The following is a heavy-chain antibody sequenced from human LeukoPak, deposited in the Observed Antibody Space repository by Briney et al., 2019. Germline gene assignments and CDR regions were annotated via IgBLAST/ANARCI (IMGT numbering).Heavy chain of an antibody. Sequence: GASLRLSCAASGFTFSSYAMSCVRQPPGRGLEWVSAISGSGGSTYYADSVKGRVTITRDNSKNTLYLQLNSLRAEDTAVYYCAKRPYSSSSPFDYWGQGTLVTVSS. CDR2: ISGSGGST. CDR3: AKRPYSSSSPFDY. CDR1: GFTFSSYA. J-gene: IGHJ4*02. D-gene: IGHD6-6*01. V-gene: IGHV3-23*01.